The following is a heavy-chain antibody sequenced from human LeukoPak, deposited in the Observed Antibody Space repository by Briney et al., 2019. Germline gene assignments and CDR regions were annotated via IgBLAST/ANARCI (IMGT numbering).Heavy chain of an antibody. J-gene: IGHJ3*02. Sequence: GGSLRLSCAASGFTFSRYRMHWVRQAPGKGLVWVSRIKSDWSSTNYADSGKGRFTISRDNAKNTLYLQMNSLRAEDTAVYYCARRGAVADAFDIWGQGTMVTVSS. D-gene: IGHD4-23*01. CDR3: ARRGAVADAFDI. CDR2: IKSDWSST. CDR1: GFTFSRYR. V-gene: IGHV3-74*01.